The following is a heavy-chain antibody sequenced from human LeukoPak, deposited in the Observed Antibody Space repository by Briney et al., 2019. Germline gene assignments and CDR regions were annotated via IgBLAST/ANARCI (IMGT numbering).Heavy chain of an antibody. V-gene: IGHV6-1*01. J-gene: IGHJ4*02. D-gene: IGHD6-19*01. Sequence: SQTLSLTCAISGDSVSSKNSAWNWIRQSPSRGLEWLGRTYYRSKWYDDYAESLKGRITISPDTSKNQFSLQLNSVTPEDTAVYYCARDVGTSGWYTFAYWGQGTLVTVSS. CDR3: ARDVGTSGWYTFAY. CDR2: TYYRSKWYD. CDR1: GDSVSSKNSA.